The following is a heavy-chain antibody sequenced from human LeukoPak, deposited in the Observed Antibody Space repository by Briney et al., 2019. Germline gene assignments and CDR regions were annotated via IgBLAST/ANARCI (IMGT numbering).Heavy chain of an antibody. V-gene: IGHV4-34*01. Sequence: PSETLSLTCAVYGGSFSGYYWSWIRQSPGKGLEWIGEINHSGSTIYNPSLKSRVTISLDTSKNQFSLKLSSVTAADTAVYYCARGSRWELPLDYWGQGTLVTVSS. CDR2: INHSGST. D-gene: IGHD1-26*01. J-gene: IGHJ4*02. CDR1: GGSFSGYY. CDR3: ARGSRWELPLDY.